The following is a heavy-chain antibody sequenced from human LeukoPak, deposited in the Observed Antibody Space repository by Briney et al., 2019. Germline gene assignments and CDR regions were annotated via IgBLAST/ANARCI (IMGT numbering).Heavy chain of an antibody. CDR2: IYTSGST. V-gene: IGHV4-61*02. D-gene: IGHD1-26*01. CDR1: GGSISSGSYY. CDR3: AREEGSGSYFAYYYYMDV. J-gene: IGHJ6*03. Sequence: SETLSLTCTVSGGSISSGSYYWSWIRQPAGKGLEWIGRIYTSGSTNYNPSLKSRVTISVDTSKNQFSLKLSSVTAADTAVYYCAREEGSGSYFAYYYYMDVWGKGTTVPVSS.